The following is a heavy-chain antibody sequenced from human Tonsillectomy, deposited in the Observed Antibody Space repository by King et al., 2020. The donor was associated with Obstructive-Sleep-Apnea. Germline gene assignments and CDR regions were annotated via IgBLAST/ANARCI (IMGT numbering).Heavy chain of an antibody. V-gene: IGHV1-69*04. CDR2: IIPILGIA. CDR3: ARSRDIVVVPAANIGYYYYGMDV. CDR1: GGTFSSYA. Sequence: QLVQSGAEVKKPGSSVKVSCKASGGTFSSYAISWVRQAPGQGLEWMGGIIPILGIANYAQKFQGRVTITADKSTSTAYMELSSLRSEDTAVYYCARSRDIVVVPAANIGYYYYGMDVWGQGTTVTVSS. J-gene: IGHJ6*02. D-gene: IGHD2-2*01.